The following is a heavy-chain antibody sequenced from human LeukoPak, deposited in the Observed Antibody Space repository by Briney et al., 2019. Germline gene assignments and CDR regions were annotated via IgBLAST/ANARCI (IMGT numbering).Heavy chain of an antibody. D-gene: IGHD4-17*01. CDR3: AREYRTTVTTNWFDL. J-gene: IGHJ5*02. V-gene: IGHV4-4*07. CDR1: VGSISSYY. Sequence: SETLSLTCTLSVGSISSYYWTWIRQPAGKGLEWIGRIDPSGSTNYNPSLKSRVTMSVDTSNNQFSLKLSSVTAADTAVYYCAREYRTTVTTNWFDLWGQGTLVTVSS. CDR2: IDPSGST.